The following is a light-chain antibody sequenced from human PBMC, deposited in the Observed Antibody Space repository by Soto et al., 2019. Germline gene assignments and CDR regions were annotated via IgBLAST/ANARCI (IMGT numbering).Light chain of an antibody. CDR2: WAS. J-gene: IGKJ2*02. CDR3: HQYYDTPGT. V-gene: IGKV4-1*01. Sequence: DIVMTQSPDSLAVSLGERATINCRSSQSVFYNSNKNYLAWYQQKPGQPPKLLIYWASTRESGVPDRFSGSGSGTDFTLTITSLQAEDVAVYYCHQYYDTPGTFGQGTKLEIK. CDR1: QSVFYNSNKNY.